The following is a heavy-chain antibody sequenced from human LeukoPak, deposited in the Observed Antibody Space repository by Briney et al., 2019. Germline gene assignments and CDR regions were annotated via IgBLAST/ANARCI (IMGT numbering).Heavy chain of an antibody. Sequence: GGSLRLSCTASGFTFSSYGMHWVRQAPGKGLEWVAVISYDGSNKYYADSVKGRFTISRDDSKNTLYVQMNSLRAEDTAVYYCARDPAKFWSGHDYWGQGTLVTVSS. CDR3: ARDPAKFWSGHDY. D-gene: IGHD3-3*01. J-gene: IGHJ4*02. V-gene: IGHV3-30*03. CDR1: GFTFSSYG. CDR2: ISYDGSNK.